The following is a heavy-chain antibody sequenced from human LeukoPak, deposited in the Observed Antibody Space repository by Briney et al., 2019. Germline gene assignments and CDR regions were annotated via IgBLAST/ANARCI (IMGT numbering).Heavy chain of an antibody. CDR3: ARPHSSGGYGMDV. CDR2: ISYDGTNK. V-gene: IGHV3-30*07. CDR1: GIIFSSYA. D-gene: IGHD3-10*01. Sequence: PGGSLRLSCAASGIIFSSYAMHWVRQAPGKGLEWVAVISYDGTNKYDADSVKGRFTISRDNSKNTLYLQMNSLRAEDTAVYYCARPHSSGGYGMDVWGQGTTVTVSS. J-gene: IGHJ6*02.